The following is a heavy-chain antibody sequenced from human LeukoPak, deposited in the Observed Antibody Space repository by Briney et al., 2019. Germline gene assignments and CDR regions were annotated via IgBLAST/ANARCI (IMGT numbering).Heavy chain of an antibody. J-gene: IGHJ4*02. CDR1: GSSIGNYY. D-gene: IGHD3-3*01. CDR2: INPSRNT. V-gene: IGHV4-34*01. Sequence: SETLSLTCTVSGSSIGNYYWGWIRQAPGKGLEWIGQINPSRNTNYNPSLKSRVTISVDTSKKQFSLKLSSVTAADTAVYYCARRYDFWSGYPPPLDYWGQGTLVTVSS. CDR3: ARRYDFWSGYPPPLDY.